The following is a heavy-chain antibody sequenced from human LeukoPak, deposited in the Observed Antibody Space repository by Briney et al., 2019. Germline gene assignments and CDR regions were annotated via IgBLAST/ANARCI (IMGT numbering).Heavy chain of an antibody. CDR3: AKDSPILTS. D-gene: IGHD2-21*01. J-gene: IGHJ5*02. CDR2: ISGSAGAT. V-gene: IGHV3-23*01. CDR1: GSTSTYHV. Sequence: PGGFLRPSCASSGSTSTYHVMSWVQQAPGKGLGWVSVISGSAGATYYADSVKGRFTISRDNSKNTVYLQMNSLRAEDTAVYHCAKDSPILTSWGQGTLVTVSS.